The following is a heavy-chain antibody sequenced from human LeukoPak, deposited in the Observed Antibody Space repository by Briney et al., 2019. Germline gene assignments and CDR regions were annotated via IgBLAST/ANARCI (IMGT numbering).Heavy chain of an antibody. J-gene: IGHJ5*02. CDR3: ARGRFPLYCGGDCYRAGWFDP. CDR2: MNPNSGST. V-gene: IGHV1-8*01. CDR1: VYTFTSYD. Sequence: ASVNVSFTASVYTFTSYDINWVRQATGQGLEWMGWMNPNSGSTGYAQKFQGRVTMTRNTAISTAYMELSSLRSEDTAVYYCARGRFPLYCGGDCYRAGWFDPWGQGTLVTVSS. D-gene: IGHD2-21*01.